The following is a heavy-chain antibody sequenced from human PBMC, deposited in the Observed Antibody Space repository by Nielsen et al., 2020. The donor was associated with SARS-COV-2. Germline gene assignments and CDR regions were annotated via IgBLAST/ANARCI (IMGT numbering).Heavy chain of an antibody. CDR2: ISSSGGNT. Sequence: GSLKISCAVSGFIFSSYAMNWVRQAPGKGLEWVSAISSSGGNTYYADSVKGRFTISGDNFKNALYLQMNSLRAEDTAVYYCAKAGSHSYFDHWGQGTLVTVSS. CDR1: GFIFSSYA. CDR3: AKAGSHSYFDH. J-gene: IGHJ4*02. V-gene: IGHV3-23*01. D-gene: IGHD1-26*01.